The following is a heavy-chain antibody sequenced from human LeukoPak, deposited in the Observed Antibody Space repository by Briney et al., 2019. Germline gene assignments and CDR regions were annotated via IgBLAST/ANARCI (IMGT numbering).Heavy chain of an antibody. V-gene: IGHV4-34*01. CDR2: INHSGST. CDR1: GGSFSGYY. Sequence: PSETLFLTCAVYGGSFSGYYWSWIRQPPGKGLEWIGEINHSGSTNYNPSLKSRVTISVDTSKNQFSLKLSSVTAADTAVYYCARGSTYWYFDLWGRGTLVTVSS. CDR3: ARGSTYWYFDL. J-gene: IGHJ2*01.